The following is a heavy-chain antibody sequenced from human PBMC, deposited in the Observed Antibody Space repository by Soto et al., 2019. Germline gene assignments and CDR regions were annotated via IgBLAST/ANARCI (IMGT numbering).Heavy chain of an antibody. CDR1: GGSISSSNW. Sequence: QVQLQESGPGLVKPSGTLSLTCAVSGGSISSSNWWRWVRQPPGKGLEWIGEIDHSGSTNYNPSLKSRVTISVDKSKNQFSLKLSSVTAADTAVYYCARDWGAMVRGYYGMDVWGQGTTVTVSS. CDR2: IDHSGST. CDR3: ARDWGAMVRGYYGMDV. J-gene: IGHJ6*02. D-gene: IGHD3-10*01. V-gene: IGHV4-4*02.